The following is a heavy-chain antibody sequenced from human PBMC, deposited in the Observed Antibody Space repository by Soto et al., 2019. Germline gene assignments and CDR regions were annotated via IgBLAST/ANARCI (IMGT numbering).Heavy chain of an antibody. CDR2: IKQDGSEK. Sequence: GGSLRLSCAASGLTFSSYWMSWVRQTPGKGLEWVANIKQDGSEKWYVDSVKGRFTISRDNAKKSLYLQMNSLRVEDTAVYYCARGDYHDSSGPFSDAFDIWGQGTMVTVSS. J-gene: IGHJ3*02. CDR1: GLTFSSYW. D-gene: IGHD3-22*01. V-gene: IGHV3-7*04. CDR3: ARGDYHDSSGPFSDAFDI.